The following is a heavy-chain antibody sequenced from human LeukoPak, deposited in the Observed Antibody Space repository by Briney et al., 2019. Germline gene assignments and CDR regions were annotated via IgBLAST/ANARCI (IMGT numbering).Heavy chain of an antibody. CDR1: GFTFSSYA. CDR2: ISGSGGST. CDR3: TRGPSISYYQFDY. Sequence: GGSLRLSCAASGFTFSSYAMSWVRQAPGKGLEWVSAISGSGGSTYYADSVKGRFTISRDNSKNTLYLQMNSLKTEDTAVYYCTRGPSISYYQFDYWGQGTLVTVSS. J-gene: IGHJ4*02. V-gene: IGHV3-23*01. D-gene: IGHD6-13*01.